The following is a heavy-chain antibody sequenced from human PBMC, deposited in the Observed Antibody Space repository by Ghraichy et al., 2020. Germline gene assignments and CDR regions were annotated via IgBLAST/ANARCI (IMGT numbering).Heavy chain of an antibody. CDR2: IRPDGSET. J-gene: IGHJ4*02. D-gene: IGHD2-15*01. V-gene: IGHV3-7*03. CDR3: ARPYCSGGSCYSPPDY. Sequence: AGSLRLSCAVSGLTIGSFWMSWVRQAPGKGLEWVANIRPDGSETDYVASVKGRFTVSRDNGKNSLYLQMNSLRVEDTAVYYCARPYCSGGSCYSPPDYWGQGTLVTVSS. CDR1: GLTIGSFW.